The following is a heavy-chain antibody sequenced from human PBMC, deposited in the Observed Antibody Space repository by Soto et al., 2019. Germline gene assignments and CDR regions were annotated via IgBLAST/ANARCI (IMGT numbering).Heavy chain of an antibody. CDR2: IIPIFGTA. CDR1: GGTFSSYA. D-gene: IGHD3-3*01. J-gene: IGHJ5*02. V-gene: IGHV1-69*06. CDR3: ARTPSRYSTVSYGWVQNCSAP. Sequence: QVQLVQSGAEVKKPGSSVKVSCKASGGTFSSYAISWVRQAPGQGLEWMGGIIPIFGTANYAQKFQGRVRITADKSTSTAYMELSSLRSEDRAVYYCARTPSRYSTVSYGWVQNCSAPWGRGTLVTVSS.